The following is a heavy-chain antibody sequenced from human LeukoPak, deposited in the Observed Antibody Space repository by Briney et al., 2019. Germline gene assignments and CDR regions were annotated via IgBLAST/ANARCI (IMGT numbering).Heavy chain of an antibody. CDR2: ISGSGGST. V-gene: IGHV3-23*01. J-gene: IGHJ4*02. D-gene: IGHD6-19*01. Sequence: PSGGSLRLSCAASGFTFSSHAMSWVRQAPGKGLEWVSGISGSGGSTYYADSVKGRFTISRDNSKNTLYVQMNSPRAEDTAVYYCAKGRAGIDYWGQGTLVIVSS. CDR3: AKGRAGIDY. CDR1: GFTFSSHA.